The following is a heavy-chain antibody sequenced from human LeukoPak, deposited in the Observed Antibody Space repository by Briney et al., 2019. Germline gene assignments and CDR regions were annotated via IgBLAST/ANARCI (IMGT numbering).Heavy chain of an antibody. D-gene: IGHD6-13*01. CDR3: ARDLHGSSWYFGDWFDP. Sequence: SETLSLTCAVSGGSISSSNWWSWVRQPPGKGLEWIGEIYHSGSTNYNPSLKSRVTISVDASKNQFSLKLSSVTAADTAVYYCARDLHGSSWYFGDWFDPWGQGTLVTVSS. J-gene: IGHJ5*02. CDR1: GGSISSSNW. CDR2: IYHSGST. V-gene: IGHV4-4*02.